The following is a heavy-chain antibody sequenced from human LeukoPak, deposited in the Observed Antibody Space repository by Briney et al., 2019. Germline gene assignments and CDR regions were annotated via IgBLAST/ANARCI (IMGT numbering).Heavy chain of an antibody. Sequence: SGPALVEPTQTLTLTCTFSGFSLTSSGVGVGWIRQPPGKALEWLALIYWDDDKRYSPSLKNRLTIIKDTSKNQVALTMTNMDPADTATYYCAHNTQGFYDTSRHPYYFDYWGQGTLVTVSS. V-gene: IGHV2-5*02. J-gene: IGHJ4*02. CDR3: AHNTQGFYDTSRHPYYFDY. CDR2: IYWDDDK. CDR1: GFSLTSSGVG. D-gene: IGHD3-22*01.